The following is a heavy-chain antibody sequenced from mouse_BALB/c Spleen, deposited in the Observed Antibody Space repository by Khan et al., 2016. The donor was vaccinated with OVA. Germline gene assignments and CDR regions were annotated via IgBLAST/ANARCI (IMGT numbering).Heavy chain of an antibody. V-gene: IGHV1-54*01. D-gene: IGHD3-2*02. CDR3: SRSGYCFIAY. Sequence: QVQLQQSGAELVRPGTSVKVSCKASGYAFTDYMIEWLKQRPGQGLEWIGVINPGSGDTNYNEKFKDKATLTADKSSSTAYMQLSSLTSDDSAVYFCSRSGYCFIAYWGPGTLVTVST. CDR2: INPGSGDT. CDR1: GYAFTDYM. J-gene: IGHJ3*01.